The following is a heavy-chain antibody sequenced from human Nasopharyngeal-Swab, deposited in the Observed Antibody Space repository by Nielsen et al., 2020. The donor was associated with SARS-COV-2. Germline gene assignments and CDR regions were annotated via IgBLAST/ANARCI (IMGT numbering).Heavy chain of an antibody. J-gene: IGHJ4*01. CDR3: ARGGFRRSFDY. V-gene: IGHV3-30*03. CDR2: ISYDGSNK. Sequence: GESLKISCAASGFTFSSYGMHWVRQAPGKGLEWVAVISYDGSNKYYADSVKGRFTISRDNSKNTLYLQMNSLRAEDTAVYYCARGGFRRSFDYWGHGTLVAVSS. D-gene: IGHD3-10*01. CDR1: GFTFSSYG.